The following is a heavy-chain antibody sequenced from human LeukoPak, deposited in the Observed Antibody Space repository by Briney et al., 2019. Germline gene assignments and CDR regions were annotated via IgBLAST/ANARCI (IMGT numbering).Heavy chain of an antibody. V-gene: IGHV1-69*13. J-gene: IGHJ4*02. D-gene: IGHD3-22*01. Sequence: SVKVPCKASGGTFSSYAISWVRQAPGQGLEWMGGIIPIFGTANYAQKFQGRVTITADESTSTAYMELSSLRSEDTAVYYCARAPLGDDSSGYYLYYFDYWGQGTLVTVSS. CDR2: IIPIFGTA. CDR1: GGTFSSYA. CDR3: ARAPLGDDSSGYYLYYFDY.